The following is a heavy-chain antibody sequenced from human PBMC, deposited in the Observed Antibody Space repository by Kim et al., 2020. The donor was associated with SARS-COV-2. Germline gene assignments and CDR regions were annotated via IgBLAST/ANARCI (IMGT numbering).Heavy chain of an antibody. CDR3: ARGGYSSSWYDLDNWFDP. V-gene: IGHV4-39*07. Sequence: SETLSLTCTVSGGSISSSSYYWGWIRQPPGKGLEWIGSIYYSGSTYYNPSLKSRVTISVDTSKNQFSLKLSSVTAADTAVYYCARGGYSSSWYDLDNWFDPWGQGTLVTVSS. CDR2: IYYSGST. D-gene: IGHD6-13*01. CDR1: GGSISSSSYY. J-gene: IGHJ5*02.